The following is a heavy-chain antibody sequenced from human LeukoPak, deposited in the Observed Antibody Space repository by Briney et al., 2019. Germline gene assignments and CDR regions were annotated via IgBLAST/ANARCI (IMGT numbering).Heavy chain of an antibody. D-gene: IGHD2-15*01. Sequence: GESLKISCTGSGYSFTSYWIGWVRQMPGKGLEWMGIIYPGDSDTRYSPSLQGQVTISADKSISTAYLQWSSLKASDTAMYYCARRYCSGGSCYSRWFAPCGQGTLVTVSS. CDR3: ARRYCSGGSCYSRWFAP. J-gene: IGHJ5*02. CDR2: IYPGDSDT. V-gene: IGHV5-51*01. CDR1: GYSFTSYW.